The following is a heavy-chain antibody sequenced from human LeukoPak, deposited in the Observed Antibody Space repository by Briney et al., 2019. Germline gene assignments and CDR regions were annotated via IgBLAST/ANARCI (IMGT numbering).Heavy chain of an antibody. J-gene: IGHJ6*02. CDR2: ISYDGTFK. CDR1: GFTFSSFA. D-gene: IGHD2-15*01. Sequence: PGRSLRLSCAASGFTFSSFAVHWVRQAPGKGLHWVALISYDGTFKYYADSVRGRFTISRDNSKNTLYLQMNSLRTEDTALYYCARDCGGSSGYYYGMDVWGQGTTVTVSS. CDR3: ARDCGGSSGYYYGMDV. V-gene: IGHV3-30-3*01.